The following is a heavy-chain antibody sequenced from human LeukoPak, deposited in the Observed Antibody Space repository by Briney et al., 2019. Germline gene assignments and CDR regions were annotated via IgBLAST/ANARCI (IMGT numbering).Heavy chain of an antibody. J-gene: IGHJ5*02. V-gene: IGHV3-15*01. D-gene: IGHD3-16*01. Sequence: KSGGSLRLSCAASGFTFNNAWMSWVRQAPGKGLEWVGRIKSTTDGRTRDYAAPVKGRFTISRDDSENRVYLQMNSLRAEDTAVYFCLIATYTGLMSAVGHWGQGTLVTVSS. CDR1: GFTFNNAW. CDR2: IKSTTDGRTR. CDR3: LIATYTGLMSAVGH.